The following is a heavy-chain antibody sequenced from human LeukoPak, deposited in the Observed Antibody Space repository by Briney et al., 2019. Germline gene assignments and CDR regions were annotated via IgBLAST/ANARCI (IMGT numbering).Heavy chain of an antibody. CDR1: GGSISSYY. D-gene: IGHD2-2*01. CDR3: ARDRVVVPAAHWEWFDP. Sequence: ASETLSLTCTVSGGSISSYYWSWIRQPAGKGLEWIGRIYTSGSTNYNPSLKSRVTMSVDTSKNQFSLKLSSVTAADTAVYYCARDRVVVPAAHWEWFDPWGQGTLVTVSS. CDR2: IYTSGST. J-gene: IGHJ5*02. V-gene: IGHV4-4*07.